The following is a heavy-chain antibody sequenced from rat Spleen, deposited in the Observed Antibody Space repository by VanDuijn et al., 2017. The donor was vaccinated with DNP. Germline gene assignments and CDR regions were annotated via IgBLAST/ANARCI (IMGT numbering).Heavy chain of an antibody. J-gene: IGHJ2*01. CDR1: GFTFSDYY. Sequence: EVQLVESGGDLVQLGRSLTLSCAASGFTFSDYYMAWVRQAPKKGLEWVATISYDGSDTYYRDSVKGRFTISRDNPKSTLYLQMDSLRSEDTATYFCARPDAWGQGVMVTVSS. CDR2: ISYDGSDT. CDR3: ARPDA. V-gene: IGHV5-7*01.